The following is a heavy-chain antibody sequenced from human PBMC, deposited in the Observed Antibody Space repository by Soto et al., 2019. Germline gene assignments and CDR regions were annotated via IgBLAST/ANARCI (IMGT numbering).Heavy chain of an antibody. V-gene: IGHV1-3*01. D-gene: IGHD1-26*01. Sequence: QVQLVQSGAEVKKPGASVKVSFKASGYTFTSYAMHWVRQAPGQRLEWMGWINAGNGNTEYSQKFQGRVTITRDTSASTASMELSSLRSEDTAVYYCARGGSLYWYFDLWGRGTLVTVSS. CDR3: ARGGSLYWYFDL. J-gene: IGHJ2*01. CDR2: INAGNGNT. CDR1: GYTFTSYA.